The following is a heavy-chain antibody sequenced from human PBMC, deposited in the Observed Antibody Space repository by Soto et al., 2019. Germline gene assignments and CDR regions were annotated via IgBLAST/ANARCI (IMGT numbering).Heavy chain of an antibody. CDR2: IIPSSGVA. CDR3: AKNLLVTSPDGFDI. Sequence: QVQLVQSGAEVKKPGASVKVSCKASGYTFTKYYMHWVRQAPGQGLEWMGWIIPSSGVANYAQKFQGRVTMTRDTSISTAYIELSRLRSDDTAVYYCAKNLLVTSPDGFDIWGQGTMVTVSS. V-gene: IGHV1-2*02. CDR1: GYTFTKYY. J-gene: IGHJ3*02. D-gene: IGHD3-10*01.